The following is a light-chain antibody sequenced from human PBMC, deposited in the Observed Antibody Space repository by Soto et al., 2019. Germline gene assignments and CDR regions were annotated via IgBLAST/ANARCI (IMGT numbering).Light chain of an antibody. CDR3: QHYNSYSEA. J-gene: IGKJ1*01. Sequence: DIQMTQSPSTLSASVGDRVTITCRASQSISSWLAWYQQKPGKAPKLLIYKASTLKSGVPSRFSGSGSGTEFTLTISSLQPDDFATYYCQHYNSYSEAFGQGTKEELK. V-gene: IGKV1-5*03. CDR1: QSISSW. CDR2: KAS.